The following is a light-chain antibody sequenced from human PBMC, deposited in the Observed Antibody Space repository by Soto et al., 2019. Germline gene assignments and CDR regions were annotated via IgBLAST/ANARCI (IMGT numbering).Light chain of an antibody. Sequence: DIQVTQSPATLSASVGARVTITCRARQNIGTWLAWYQPKPGQAPKILIYDASPLASGVPSLFSGSGSGTEFTLTISSLQPEDFATSYCQEYNSSPVNFGQGTRLDIK. CDR2: DAS. CDR1: QNIGTW. V-gene: IGKV1-5*01. CDR3: QEYNSSPVN. J-gene: IGKJ5*01.